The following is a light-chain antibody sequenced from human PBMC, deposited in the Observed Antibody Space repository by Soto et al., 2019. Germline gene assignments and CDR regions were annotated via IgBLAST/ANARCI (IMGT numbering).Light chain of an antibody. CDR2: EVR. CDR3: SSYTRFSTLV. V-gene: IGLV2-14*01. CDR1: NSDVGGYNS. J-gene: IGLJ2*01. Sequence: QSALTQPASVSGSPGQSITISCTGTNSDVGGYNSVSWYQQHPDKAPKLIIYEVRHRPSGVSNRFSGSKSGHTASLTISGLQAEDEADYYCSSYTRFSTLVFGGGTKLTVL.